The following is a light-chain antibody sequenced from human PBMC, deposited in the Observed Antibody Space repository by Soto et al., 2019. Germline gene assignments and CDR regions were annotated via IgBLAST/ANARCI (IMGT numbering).Light chain of an antibody. CDR2: DVS. CDR1: SSDVGGYIY. CDR3: CSYAGSYSWV. Sequence: QSALTQPRSVSGSPGQSVTISCTGTSSDVGGYIYVSWYQQYPAKAPKLMIYDVSKRPSGVPDRFSGSKSGNTASLTISGLQAEDEADYYCCSYAGSYSWVFGGGTKLTVL. J-gene: IGLJ3*02. V-gene: IGLV2-11*01.